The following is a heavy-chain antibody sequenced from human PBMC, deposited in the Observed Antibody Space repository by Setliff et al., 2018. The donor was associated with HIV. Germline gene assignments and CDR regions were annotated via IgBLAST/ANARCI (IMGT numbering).Heavy chain of an antibody. CDR2: IRAYNGNT. Sequence: ASVKVSCKSSGYSFSTYAMHWVRQAPGQSLEWMGWIRAYNGNTNYAPRLLGRVTMTTDTSTSTAYMELRSLTSDDTAVYYCARARLQGIVTAVGPRDNCLDPWGQGTRVTVSS. J-gene: IGHJ5*02. V-gene: IGHV1-18*01. D-gene: IGHD1-26*01. CDR3: ARARLQGIVTAVGPRDNCLDP. CDR1: GYSFSTYA.